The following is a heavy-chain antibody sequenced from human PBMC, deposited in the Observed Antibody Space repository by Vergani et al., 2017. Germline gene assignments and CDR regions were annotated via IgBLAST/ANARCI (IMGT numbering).Heavy chain of an antibody. J-gene: IGHJ4*02. CDR3: AKVPNYDFWSGYYTFDY. V-gene: IGHV3-23*01. Sequence: EVQLLESGGGLVQPGGSLRLSCAASGFTFSSYAMSWVRQAPGQGLEWVSAISGSGGSTYYADSVKGRFTISRDNSKNTLYLQMNSLRAEDTAVYYCAKVPNYDFWSGYYTFDYWGQGTLVTVSS. CDR2: ISGSGGST. D-gene: IGHD3-3*01. CDR1: GFTFSSYA.